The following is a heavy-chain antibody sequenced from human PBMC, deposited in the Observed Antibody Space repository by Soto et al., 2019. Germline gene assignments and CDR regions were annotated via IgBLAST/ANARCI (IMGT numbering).Heavy chain of an antibody. CDR1: GFTFSSYA. J-gene: IGHJ3*02. V-gene: IGHV3-23*01. CDR3: AKDYYDSSGYFKANKYDAFDI. CDR2: ISGSGGST. D-gene: IGHD3-22*01. Sequence: GGSLRLSCAASGFTFSSYAMSWVRQAPGKGLEWVSAISGSGGSTYYADSVKGRFTISRDNSKNTLYLQMNSLRAEDTAVYYCAKDYYDSSGYFKANKYDAFDIWGQGTMVTVSS.